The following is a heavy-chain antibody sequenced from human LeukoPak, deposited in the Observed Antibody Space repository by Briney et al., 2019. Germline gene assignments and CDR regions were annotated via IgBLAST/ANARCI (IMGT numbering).Heavy chain of an antibody. CDR2: IKQDGSEK. V-gene: IGHV3-7*01. CDR3: ARGQQYGSGSLHYYYYYMDV. J-gene: IGHJ6*03. D-gene: IGHD3-10*01. Sequence: PGGTLRLSCAASGFTFSRYGMTWVRQAPGKGLEWVANIKQDGSEKYYVDSVKGRFTISRDNSKNTLYLQMNSLRAEDTAVYYCARGQQYGSGSLHYYYYYMDVWGKGTTVTISS. CDR1: GFTFSRYG.